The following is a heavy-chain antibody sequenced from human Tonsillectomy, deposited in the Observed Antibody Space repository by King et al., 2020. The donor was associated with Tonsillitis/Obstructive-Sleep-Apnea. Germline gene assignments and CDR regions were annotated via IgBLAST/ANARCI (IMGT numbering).Heavy chain of an antibody. CDR2: MYFSGST. D-gene: IGHD4-17*01. Sequence: QLQESVPGLVKPSETLSLTCTVSGGSVNSGSYYCTWIRQPPGKGLEWIGYMYFSGSTNHNPSLTSRVTISLDTSKKHFPPKLSSVTAADTAVYYCARADYGDYGVFDYWGQGTLVTVSS. J-gene: IGHJ4*02. CDR1: GGSVNSGSYY. V-gene: IGHV4-61*01. CDR3: ARADYGDYGVFDY.